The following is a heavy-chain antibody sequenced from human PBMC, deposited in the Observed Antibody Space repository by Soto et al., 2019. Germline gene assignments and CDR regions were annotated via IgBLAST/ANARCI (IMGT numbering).Heavy chain of an antibody. CDR3: ARGVHYDSSGYYYFY. D-gene: IGHD3-22*01. CDR1: GGTFSTYA. J-gene: IGHJ4*02. V-gene: IGHV1-69*13. CDR2: IIPLFGTA. Sequence: SVRVSCKASGGTFSTYAIDWVRQAPGQGLEWMGGIIPLFGTAKYAQNFQGRITITADESTNTAYMELRSLRSQDTAVYYCARGVHYDSSGYYYFYWGQGTLVTVSS.